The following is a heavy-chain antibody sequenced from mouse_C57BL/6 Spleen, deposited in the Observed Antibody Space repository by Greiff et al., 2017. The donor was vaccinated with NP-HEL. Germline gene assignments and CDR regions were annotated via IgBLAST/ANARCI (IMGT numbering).Heavy chain of an antibody. CDR2: INPNYGTT. CDR3: ARTPPTQYDYDGSHMDY. V-gene: IGHV1-39*01. Sequence: VQLKQSGPELVKPGASVKISCKASGYSFTDYNMNWVKQSNGKSLEWIGVINPNYGTTSYNQKFKGKATLTVDQSSSTAYMQLNSLTSEDSAVYYCARTPPTQYDYDGSHMDYWGQGTSVTVSS. CDR1: GYSFTDYN. J-gene: IGHJ4*01. D-gene: IGHD2-4*01.